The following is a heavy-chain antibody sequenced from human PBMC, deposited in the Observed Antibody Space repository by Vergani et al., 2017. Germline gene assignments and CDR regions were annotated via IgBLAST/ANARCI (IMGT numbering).Heavy chain of an antibody. D-gene: IGHD2-2*01. V-gene: IGHV1-45*02. CDR3: AADIVVVPAASFSMDV. Sequence: QMQLVQSGAEVKKTGSSVKVSCKASGYTFTYRYLHWVRQAPGQALEWMGWITPFNGNTNYAQKFQGRVTMTRDTSISTAYMELSRLRSDDTAVYYCAADIVVVPAASFSMDVWGQGTTVTVSS. J-gene: IGHJ6*02. CDR1: GYTFTYRY. CDR2: ITPFNGNT.